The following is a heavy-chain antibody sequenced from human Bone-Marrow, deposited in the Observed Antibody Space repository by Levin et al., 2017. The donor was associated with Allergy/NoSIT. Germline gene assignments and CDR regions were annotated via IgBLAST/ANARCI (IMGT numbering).Heavy chain of an antibody. Sequence: GESLKISCAASGFTFSNAWMSWVRQAPGKGLEWVGRIKSKTDGGTTDYAAPVKGRFTISRDDSKNTLYLQMNSLKTEDTAVYYCTTEDDGGWGLTNDAFDIWGQGTMVTVSS. CDR2: IKSKTDGGTT. D-gene: IGHD7-27*01. CDR3: TTEDDGGWGLTNDAFDI. J-gene: IGHJ3*02. CDR1: GFTFSNAW. V-gene: IGHV3-15*01.